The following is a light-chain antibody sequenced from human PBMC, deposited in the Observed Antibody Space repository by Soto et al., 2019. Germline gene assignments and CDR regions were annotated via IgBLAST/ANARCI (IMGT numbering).Light chain of an antibody. CDR1: QSVSSSF. V-gene: IGKV3-20*01. J-gene: IGKJ3*01. CDR3: QQYGSSVFN. CDR2: AAS. Sequence: EIVLTQSPGTLSLSPGERATLSCRVSQSVSSSFLAWYQQKPGQAPRLLIYAASRRATGIPDRFSGSGSGTDFTLTISRLEPEDFAVYYCQQYGSSVFNFGPGTKVDIK.